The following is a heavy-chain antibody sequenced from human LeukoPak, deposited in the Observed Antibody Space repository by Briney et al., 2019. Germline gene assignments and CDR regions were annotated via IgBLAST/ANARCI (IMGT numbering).Heavy chain of an antibody. CDR3: ARDSIWGSGTYGFDY. Sequence: ASVKVSCKASGYTFTSYLIHWVRQAPGQRLEWMGWINVGNDNTKYSQNFQGRITITRDTSASTAYMELSSLRSEDTAVYYCARDSIWGSGTYGFDYWGQGALVTVSS. D-gene: IGHD1-26*01. CDR1: GYTFTSYL. V-gene: IGHV1-3*01. CDR2: INVGNDNT. J-gene: IGHJ4*02.